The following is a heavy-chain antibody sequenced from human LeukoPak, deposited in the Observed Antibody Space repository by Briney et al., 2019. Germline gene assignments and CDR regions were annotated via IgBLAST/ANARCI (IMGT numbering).Heavy chain of an antibody. CDR2: IYYSGST. Sequence: PSETLSPTCTVSGGSISSSSYYWGWIRQPPGKGLEWIGSIYYSGSTYYNPSLKSRVTISVDTSKNQFSLKLSSVTAADTAVYYCARQRDSSGYYLDYWGQGTLVTVSS. V-gene: IGHV4-39*01. CDR1: GGSISSSSYY. CDR3: ARQRDSSGYYLDY. D-gene: IGHD3-22*01. J-gene: IGHJ4*02.